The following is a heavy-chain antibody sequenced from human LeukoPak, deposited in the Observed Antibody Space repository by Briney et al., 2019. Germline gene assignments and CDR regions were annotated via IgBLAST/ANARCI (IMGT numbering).Heavy chain of an antibody. J-gene: IGHJ5*02. CDR1: GGTFSSYA. Sequence: ASVKVSCKASGGTFSSYAISWVRQAPGQGLEWMGGIIPIFGTANYAQKFQGRVTITTDESTSTAYMELSSLRSEDTAVYYCVRDGWLRFLGSFDPWGQGTLVTVSS. V-gene: IGHV1-69*05. D-gene: IGHD5-12*01. CDR2: IIPIFGTA. CDR3: VRDGWLRFLGSFDP.